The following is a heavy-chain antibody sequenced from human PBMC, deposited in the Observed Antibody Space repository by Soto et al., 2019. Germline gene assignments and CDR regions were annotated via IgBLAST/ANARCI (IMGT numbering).Heavy chain of an antibody. Sequence: QVQLVQSGAEVKKPGASVKVSCKASGYTFTSYDINWVRQATGQGLEWMGWMNPNSGNTGYAQKFQGRVTMTRNTSISTAYMELSSLRSEDTAVYYCAREDTIFGVVTYYYYGMDVWGQGTTVTVSS. D-gene: IGHD3-3*01. J-gene: IGHJ6*02. V-gene: IGHV1-8*01. CDR2: MNPNSGNT. CDR3: AREDTIFGVVTYYYYGMDV. CDR1: GYTFTSYD.